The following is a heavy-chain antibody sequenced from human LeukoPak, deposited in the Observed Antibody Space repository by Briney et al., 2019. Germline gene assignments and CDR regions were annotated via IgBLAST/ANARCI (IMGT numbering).Heavy chain of an antibody. J-gene: IGHJ4*02. Sequence: GGSLRLSCAASGFIFTNHAMSWVRQAPGKGLQWVSVISGGGRTTEYADSVKGRFTISRDNSQNTVSLQMNSLRVEDTAIYYCAKNFMVKRSIDSWGQGTLVTVSS. CDR3: AKNFMVKRSIDS. D-gene: IGHD5-18*01. CDR1: GFIFTNHA. V-gene: IGHV3-23*01. CDR2: ISGGGRTT.